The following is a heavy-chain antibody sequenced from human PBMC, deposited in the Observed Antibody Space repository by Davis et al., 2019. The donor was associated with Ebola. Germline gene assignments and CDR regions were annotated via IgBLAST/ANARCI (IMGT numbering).Heavy chain of an antibody. CDR3: ARAVTIFGVVPEGMDV. D-gene: IGHD3-3*01. V-gene: IGHV3-21*04. J-gene: IGHJ6*02. CDR1: GFTFSDYT. CDR2: ISSSGRGDI. Sequence: GESLKISCAASGFTFSDYTMNWVRQAPGKGLEWVAFISSSGRGDIFYADSVKGRFTISRDNAKNSLYLQMNSLRAEDTALYHCARAVTIFGVVPEGMDVWGQGTTVTVSS.